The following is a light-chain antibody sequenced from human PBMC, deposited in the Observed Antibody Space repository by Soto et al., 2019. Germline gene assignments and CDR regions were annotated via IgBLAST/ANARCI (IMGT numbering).Light chain of an antibody. CDR2: DAS. CDR3: QQYDNLPWT. J-gene: IGKJ1*01. CDR1: QDISNY. Sequence: DLQMTQSPSSLSASVGARVTITCQASQDISNYLHWYQQKPGKAPQLLSYDASNLETGVPSRFSGSGSGTDFTFTISSRQPEESATYYCQQYDNLPWTVGQGTKVEIK. V-gene: IGKV1-33*01.